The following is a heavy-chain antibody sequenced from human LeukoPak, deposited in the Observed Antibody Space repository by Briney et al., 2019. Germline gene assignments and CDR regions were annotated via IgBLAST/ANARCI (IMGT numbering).Heavy chain of an antibody. Sequence: ASVKVSCKASVYTCSGYYMHWVRQAPRQGREWMGWINPNSGGTNYAQKFQGMVTMARDKSLSTAYMELRRLRSDDTAVDSCARNSPYFYGSGNYSIPLDYWGEGNLVTVSS. CDR3: ARNSPYFYGSGNYSIPLDY. CDR1: VYTCSGYY. J-gene: IGHJ4*02. D-gene: IGHD3-10*01. CDR2: INPNSGGT. V-gene: IGHV1-2*02.